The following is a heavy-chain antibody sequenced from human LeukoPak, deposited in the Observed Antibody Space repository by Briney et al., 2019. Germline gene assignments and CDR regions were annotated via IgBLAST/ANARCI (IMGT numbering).Heavy chain of an antibody. CDR2: IYYSGST. D-gene: IGHD2-15*01. V-gene: IGHV4-59*01. J-gene: IGHJ5*02. CDR3: ARDRGFCSGGSCYRWFDP. Sequence: SETLSLTCSDSSVSISSYSWSWIRQPPGKGLEWIGYIYYSGSTNYNPSLKSRVTISVDTSKKQFSLKLSPVTAADTAVYYCARDRGFCSGGSCYRWFDPWGQGTLVTVSS. CDR1: SVSISSYS.